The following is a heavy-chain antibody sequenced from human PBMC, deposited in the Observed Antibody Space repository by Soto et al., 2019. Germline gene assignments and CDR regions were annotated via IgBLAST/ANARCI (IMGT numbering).Heavy chain of an antibody. CDR1: GYTFTNYG. D-gene: IGHD3-10*01. CDR3: ARGVGSGSYYNQYNWFDP. Sequence: ASVKVSCKASGYTFTNYGISWVRQAPGQGLEWMGWINVYNGNTEYAQKVQGRVTMTTDTSTSTAYRELRSLRSDDTAVYYCARGVGSGSYYNQYNWFDPWGQGTXVTVSS. CDR2: INVYNGNT. V-gene: IGHV1-18*01. J-gene: IGHJ5*02.